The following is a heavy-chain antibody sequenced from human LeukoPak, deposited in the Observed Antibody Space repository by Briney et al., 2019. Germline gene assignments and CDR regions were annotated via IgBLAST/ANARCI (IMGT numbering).Heavy chain of an antibody. V-gene: IGHV3-30-3*01. Sequence: GGSLRLSCAASGFTFSSYAMSWVRQAPGKGLEWVAVISKDGSDKYYPGSVRGRFTISRDNSKNTIYLQMDSLRAEDTAIYYCAKDYWWNYDYWGQGTLVTVSS. CDR2: ISKDGSDK. J-gene: IGHJ4*02. CDR3: AKDYWWNYDY. D-gene: IGHD1-7*01. CDR1: GFTFSSYA.